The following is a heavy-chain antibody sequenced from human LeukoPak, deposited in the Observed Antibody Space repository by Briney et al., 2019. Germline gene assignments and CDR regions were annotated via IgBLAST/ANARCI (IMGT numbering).Heavy chain of an antibody. D-gene: IGHD6-19*01. Sequence: GGSLRLSCAASGFTFDDYAMHWVRQAPGKGLEWVSLISGDGGSTYYADSVKGRFTISRDNAKNTLYLQMDSLRDEDTAVYYCAATQQWLASWGQGTLVTVSS. V-gene: IGHV3-43*02. J-gene: IGHJ4*02. CDR3: AATQQWLAS. CDR2: ISGDGGST. CDR1: GFTFDDYA.